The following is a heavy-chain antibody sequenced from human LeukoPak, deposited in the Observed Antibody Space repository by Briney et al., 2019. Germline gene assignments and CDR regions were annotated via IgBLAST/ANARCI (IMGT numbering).Heavy chain of an antibody. CDR3: ARLATSTGSYVDY. D-gene: IGHD1-26*01. J-gene: IGHJ4*02. Sequence: GGSLRLSCAASGFTVSSKYMSWVRQAPGKGLEWLSVIYDGGGTYYADSVKARFTISRDNSQNTLYLQMNSLRAEDMAVYYCARLATSTGSYVDYWGQGTLVTVSS. CDR2: IYDGGGT. V-gene: IGHV3-53*01. CDR1: GFTVSSKY.